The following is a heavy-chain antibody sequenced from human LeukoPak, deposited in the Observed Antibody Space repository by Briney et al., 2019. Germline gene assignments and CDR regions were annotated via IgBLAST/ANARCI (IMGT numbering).Heavy chain of an antibody. CDR2: IYYSGST. D-gene: IGHD3-3*01. Sequence: SETLSLTCTVSGGSISSGGYYWSWIRQHPGKGLEWIGYIYYSGSTNYNPSLKSRVTISLETSKNQFSLKLSSVTAGDTAVFYCARGRYDFWGGYYLFDYWGQGTLVTVSS. J-gene: IGHJ4*02. CDR1: GGSISSGGYY. CDR3: ARGRYDFWGGYYLFDY. V-gene: IGHV4-61*08.